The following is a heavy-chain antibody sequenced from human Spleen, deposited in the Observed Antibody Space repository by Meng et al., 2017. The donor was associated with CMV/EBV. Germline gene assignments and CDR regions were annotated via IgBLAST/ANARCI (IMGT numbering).Heavy chain of an antibody. CDR2: VHYSGST. Sequence: GSLRLSCTVSGGSISGDYWSWIRQPPGKGLEWIGNVHYSGSTRYSPSLKSRVTISADTPKTQLSLKLSSVTAADTAVYYCARLSSSPTRYYGFDVWGQGTTVTVSS. D-gene: IGHD6-6*01. J-gene: IGHJ6*02. V-gene: IGHV4-59*01. CDR3: ARLSSSPTRYYGFDV. CDR1: GGSISGDY.